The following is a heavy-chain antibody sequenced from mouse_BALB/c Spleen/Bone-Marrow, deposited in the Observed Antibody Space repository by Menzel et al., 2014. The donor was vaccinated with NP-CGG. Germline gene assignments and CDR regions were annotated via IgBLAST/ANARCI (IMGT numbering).Heavy chain of an antibody. CDR3: ARDYYGSSYAMDY. V-gene: IGHV5-9-4*01. CDR2: ISSGGSYT. Sequence: DVKLVESGGGLVKPGGSLKLSCAASGFTFSSXAXSWVRQSPEKRLEWVAEISSGGSYTYYPDTVTGRFTISRDNAKNTLYLEMSSLRSEDTAMYYCARDYYGSSYAMDYWGQGTSVTVSS. CDR1: GFTFSSXA. J-gene: IGHJ4*01. D-gene: IGHD1-1*01.